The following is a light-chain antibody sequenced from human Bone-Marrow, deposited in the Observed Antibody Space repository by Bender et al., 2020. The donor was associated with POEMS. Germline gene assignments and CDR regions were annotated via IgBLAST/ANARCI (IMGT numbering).Light chain of an antibody. CDR3: CSYAGNHVV. Sequence: QSALTQPRSVSGSPGQSVTISCTGTSSDVGGYKYVSWYQQFSGKAPKLLVFDVSKRPSGVPDRFSGSKSGYTASLTISGLQAEDEADYYCCSYAGNHVVFGGGTKLTVL. V-gene: IGLV2-11*01. J-gene: IGLJ2*01. CDR2: DVS. CDR1: SSDVGGYKY.